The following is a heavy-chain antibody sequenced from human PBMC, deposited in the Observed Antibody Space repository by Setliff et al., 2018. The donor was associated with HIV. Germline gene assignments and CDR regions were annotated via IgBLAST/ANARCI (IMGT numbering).Heavy chain of an antibody. CDR2: ISSSSSTI. V-gene: IGHV3-48*04. CDR1: GFTFSSYS. CDR3: ARDKGPNLLDY. J-gene: IGHJ4*02. D-gene: IGHD2-8*01. Sequence: GVLRLSCAASGFTFSSYSMNWVRQAPGKGLEWVSYISSSSSTIYYADSVKGRFTISRDNAKNSLYLQMNSLRAEDTAVYYCARDKGPNLLDYWGQGTLVTVSS.